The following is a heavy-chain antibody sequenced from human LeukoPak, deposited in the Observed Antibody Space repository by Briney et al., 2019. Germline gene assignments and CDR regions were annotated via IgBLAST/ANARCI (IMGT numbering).Heavy chain of an antibody. J-gene: IGHJ5*02. Sequence: SETLSLTCTVSGGSLSTYYWSWIRQPPGKGLVWLGYIYYSGSTNYNPSLKSRVTMSVDTSMNQFSLKLSSVTAADTAVYYCARASGGYYNNWFDPWGQGTLVTVSS. CDR2: IYYSGST. CDR3: ARASGGYYNNWFDP. CDR1: GGSLSTYY. D-gene: IGHD3-22*01. V-gene: IGHV4-59*01.